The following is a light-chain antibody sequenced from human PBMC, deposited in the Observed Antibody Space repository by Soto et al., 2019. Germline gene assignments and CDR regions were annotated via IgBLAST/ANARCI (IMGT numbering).Light chain of an antibody. J-gene: IGLJ3*02. CDR2: DVT. V-gene: IGLV2-8*01. Sequence: QSVLTQPASVSGSPGQSISISCTGTSSDVGGYNYVSWYQQHAGKAPKLVIYDVTKRPSGVPDRFSGSKSGNTASLTVSGLQAEDEADYYCMCYAGGNNWVFGGGTKVTVL. CDR1: SSDVGGYNY. CDR3: MCYAGGNNWV.